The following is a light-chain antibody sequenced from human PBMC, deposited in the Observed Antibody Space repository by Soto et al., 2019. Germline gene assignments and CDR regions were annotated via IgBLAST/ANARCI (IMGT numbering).Light chain of an antibody. CDR2: EVS. CDR3: FSYTTSSANYV. V-gene: IGLV2-14*01. CDR1: TSDVGGYNY. J-gene: IGLJ1*01. Sequence: QSALTQPASVSGSPGQSITISCTGTTSDVGGYNYVSWYQQHPGKAPKLLIYEVSNRPSGVSNRFSGSKYGNTASLTISGLQAEDEAAYYCFSYTTSSANYVFGNGTKLTV.